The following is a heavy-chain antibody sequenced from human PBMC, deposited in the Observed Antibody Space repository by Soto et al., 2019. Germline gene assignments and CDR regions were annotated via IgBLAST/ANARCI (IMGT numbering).Heavy chain of an antibody. Sequence: GGSLRLSCAASGFTFSSYAMHWVRQAPGKGLEWVAVISYDGSNKYYADSVKGRFTISRDNSKNTLYLQMNSLRAEDTAVYYCARDLYFDYWGQGTLVTVSS. V-gene: IGHV3-30-3*01. CDR3: ARDLYFDY. J-gene: IGHJ4*02. CDR1: GFTFSSYA. CDR2: ISYDGSNK.